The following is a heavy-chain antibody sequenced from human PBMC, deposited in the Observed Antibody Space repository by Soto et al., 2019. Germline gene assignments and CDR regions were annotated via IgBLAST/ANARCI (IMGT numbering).Heavy chain of an antibody. Sequence: SETLSLTCAVYGGSFSGYYWSWIRQPPGKGLEWIGEINHSGSTNYDPSLKSRVTISVDTSKSQFSLKLSSVTAADTAVYYCARGASGDYFFGTFDIWGQGTMVTVSS. CDR1: GGSFSGYY. D-gene: IGHD7-27*01. CDR2: INHSGST. CDR3: ARGASGDYFFGTFDI. V-gene: IGHV4-34*01. J-gene: IGHJ3*02.